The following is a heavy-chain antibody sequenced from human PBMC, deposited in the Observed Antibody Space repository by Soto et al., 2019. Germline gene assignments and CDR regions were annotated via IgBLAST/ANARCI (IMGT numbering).Heavy chain of an antibody. CDR1: DFSFNKAW. D-gene: IGHD2-21*01. V-gene: IGHV3-15*07. CDR2: IKSKTDGGTT. CDR3: ATSPGYYSSSPFDF. Sequence: GGSLRLSCAVFDFSFNKAWMTWVRQAPGRGLEWVGHIKSKTDGGTTDYAAPVNGRFTILRDDSKNPLHLQMNSLKTEDTAVYYCATSPGYYSSSPFDFWGPGTLVTVSS. J-gene: IGHJ4*01.